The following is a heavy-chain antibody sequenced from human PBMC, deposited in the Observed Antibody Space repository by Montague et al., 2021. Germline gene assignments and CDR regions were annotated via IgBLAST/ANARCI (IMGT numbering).Heavy chain of an antibody. CDR3: AKTALWNGGGGLDYFDY. CDR2: N. J-gene: IGHJ4*02. V-gene: IGHV6-1*01. D-gene: IGHD1-1*01. Sequence: NDYAVSVRGRVTINPDTSKNQFSLQLNSVTPEYTATYYCAKTALWNGGGGLDYFDYWGQGTLVTVSA.